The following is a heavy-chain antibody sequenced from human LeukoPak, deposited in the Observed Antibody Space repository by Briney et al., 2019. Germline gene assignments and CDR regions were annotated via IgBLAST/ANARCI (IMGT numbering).Heavy chain of an antibody. J-gene: IGHJ4*02. Sequence: GGSLRLSCAASGFTFSSYGMHWVRQAPGKGLEWVAVIWCDGSKKDHADSVKGRFTISRDNSKNTLYLQMNSLRAEDTAVYYCARFWYGSGSYPYYFDYWGQGTLVTVSS. CDR1: GFTFSSYG. D-gene: IGHD3-10*01. CDR3: ARFWYGSGSYPYYFDY. CDR2: IWCDGSKK. V-gene: IGHV3-33*01.